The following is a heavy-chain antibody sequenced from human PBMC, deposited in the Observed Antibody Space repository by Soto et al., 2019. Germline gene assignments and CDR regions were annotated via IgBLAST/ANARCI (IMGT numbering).Heavy chain of an antibody. CDR1: VYTFTSYG. J-gene: IGHJ3*02. CDR2: ISAYNGNT. Sequence: XSVKVSCKASVYTFTSYGISWVRQAPGQGLEWVGWISAYNGNTNYAQKLQGRVTMTTDTSTSTAYMELRSLRSDDTAVYYCARDLVGATKNAFDIWGQGTMVT. V-gene: IGHV1-18*04. CDR3: ARDLVGATKNAFDI. D-gene: IGHD1-26*01.